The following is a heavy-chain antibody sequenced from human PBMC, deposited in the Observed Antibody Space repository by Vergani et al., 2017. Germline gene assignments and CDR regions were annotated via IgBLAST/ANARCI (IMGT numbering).Heavy chain of an antibody. CDR1: GFTFDDYA. D-gene: IGHD1-26*01. V-gene: IGHV3-9*01. J-gene: IGHJ4*02. CDR3: AADLFPYSGSYYARDY. CDR2: ISWNSGSI. Sequence: EVQLVESGGGLVQPGRSLRLSCAASGFTFDDYAMHWVRQAPGKGLEWVSGISWNSGSIGYADSVKGRFTISRDNAKNSLYLQMNSLRAEDTALYYCAADLFPYSGSYYARDYWGQGTLVTVSS.